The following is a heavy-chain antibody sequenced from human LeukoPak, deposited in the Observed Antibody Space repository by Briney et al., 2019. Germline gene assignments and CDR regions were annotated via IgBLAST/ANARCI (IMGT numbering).Heavy chain of an antibody. D-gene: IGHD2-15*01. V-gene: IGHV1-3*01. Sequence: ASVKVSCKASGYTFTSYAMHWVRQAPGQRLEWMGWINAGSGNTKYSQNFQGRVTISRDTSASTAYMELSSLTSEDTAVYYCARDSGENYFDYWGQGTLVTVSS. CDR2: INAGSGNT. CDR1: GYTFTSYA. J-gene: IGHJ4*02. CDR3: ARDSGENYFDY.